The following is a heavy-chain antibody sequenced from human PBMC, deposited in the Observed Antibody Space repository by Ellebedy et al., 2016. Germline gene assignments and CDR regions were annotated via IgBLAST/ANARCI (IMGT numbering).Heavy chain of an antibody. Sequence: GESLKISCAASGFTFSNFAMSWFRQAPGKGLEWVGLIRSEAYGGTTEYAASVKGRFTISRDDSKSIAYLQMNSLKTDDTAVYYCARGGSWGQGTLVTVSS. D-gene: IGHD3-10*01. CDR1: GFTFSNFA. CDR3: ARGGS. CDR2: IRSEAYGGTT. J-gene: IGHJ4*02. V-gene: IGHV3-49*03.